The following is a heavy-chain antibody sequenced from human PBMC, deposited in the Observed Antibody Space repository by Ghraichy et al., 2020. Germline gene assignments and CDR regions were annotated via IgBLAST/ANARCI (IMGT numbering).Heavy chain of an antibody. CDR3: ARHPLCITARQIDF. Sequence: SETLSLTCNVSGVSIGSDGYYWSWIRQRPGKGLEWIGYIYYIGSTLYNPFLKSRATISIDTSKKQFSLKLTSVTAADTAFYYCARHPLCITARQIDFWGQGTLVTVSS. CDR1: GVSIGSDGYY. D-gene: IGHD6-6*01. J-gene: IGHJ4*02. CDR2: IYYIGST. V-gene: IGHV4-31*03.